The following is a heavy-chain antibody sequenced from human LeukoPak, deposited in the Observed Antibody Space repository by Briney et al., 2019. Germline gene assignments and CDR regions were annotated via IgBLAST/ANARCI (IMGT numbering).Heavy chain of an antibody. D-gene: IGHD6-19*01. CDR2: IDASGGAT. Sequence: GGSLKLSCAASGFTFSNYAMSWVRQAPGKGLEWVLSIDASGGATYYADSVKGRFTISRDNSKNTFYLQMNSLRAEDTAVYSCAKGSGSGWYGWFAPWGQGTLVTVSS. J-gene: IGHJ5*01. V-gene: IGHV3-23*01. CDR1: GFTFSNYA. CDR3: AKGSGSGWYGWFAP.